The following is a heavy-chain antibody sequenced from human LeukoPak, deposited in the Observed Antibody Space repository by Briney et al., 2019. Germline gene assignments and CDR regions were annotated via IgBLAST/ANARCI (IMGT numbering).Heavy chain of an antibody. CDR1: GYTFTGYY. J-gene: IGHJ4*02. D-gene: IGHD6-6*01. Sequence: GASVKVSCKASGYTFTGYYMHWVRQAPGQGLEWMGWINPNSGGTNYAQKFQGRVTMTRDTSISTAYMELSRLRSDDTAVYYCTREGFIAARPFDYWGQGTLVTVSS. CDR2: INPNSGGT. V-gene: IGHV1-2*02. CDR3: TREGFIAARPFDY.